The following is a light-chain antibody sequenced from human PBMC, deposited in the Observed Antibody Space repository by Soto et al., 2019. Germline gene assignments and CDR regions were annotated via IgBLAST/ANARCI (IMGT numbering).Light chain of an antibody. Sequence: DIQMTQSPSTLSASVGDRVTITCRASQTICNWLAWYQQKAGKAPKLLIYKASSLEGGGPSRFRGSAAATEFTLTISSLQPDDFATYDRQQYNGTFGQGTKVEIK. CDR1: QTICNW. CDR3: QQYNGT. CDR2: KAS. J-gene: IGKJ1*01. V-gene: IGKV1-5*03.